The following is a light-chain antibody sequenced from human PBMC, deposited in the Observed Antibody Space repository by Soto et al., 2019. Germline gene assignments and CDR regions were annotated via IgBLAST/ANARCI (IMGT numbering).Light chain of an antibody. CDR3: QQSYSSPRT. V-gene: IGKV1-39*01. J-gene: IGKJ2*01. Sequence: DIQMTQSPSSLSTSVGDRVTITCRASQTISTYLSWYQYKPGKAPKPLIYAASTLQSGVPSRFSDSGSETDFTLTISSLQPEDFATYYCQQSYSSPRTFGQGTNLEIK. CDR2: AAS. CDR1: QTISTY.